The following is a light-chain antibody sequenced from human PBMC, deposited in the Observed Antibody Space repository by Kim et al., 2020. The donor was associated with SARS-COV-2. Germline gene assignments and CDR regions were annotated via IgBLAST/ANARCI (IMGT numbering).Light chain of an antibody. Sequence: SASVGDRVTLTCRASQSISSYLNWYQQKPGKAPKLLIYAASSLQSGVPSMFSGSGSGTDFTLTISSLQPEDFATYYCQQSYSTPYTFGQGTKLEI. CDR2: AAS. CDR1: QSISSY. CDR3: QQSYSTPYT. V-gene: IGKV1-39*01. J-gene: IGKJ2*01.